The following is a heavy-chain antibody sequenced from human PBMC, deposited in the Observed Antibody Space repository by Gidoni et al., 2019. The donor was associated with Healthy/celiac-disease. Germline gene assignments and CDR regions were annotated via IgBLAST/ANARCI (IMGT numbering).Heavy chain of an antibody. D-gene: IGHD1-26*01. V-gene: IGHV3-21*01. CDR1: GFTFSSYS. CDR3: ARGLVGAIPFDY. J-gene: IGHJ4*02. Sequence: EVQLVESEGGLVKPGGSLRLSCAASGFTFSSYSMNWVRQAPGKGLEWVSSISSISSYIYYADSVNGLFTISRYNAKNSLYLQMNSLRAEDTAVYYCARGLVGAIPFDYWGQGTLVTVSS. CDR2: ISSISSYI.